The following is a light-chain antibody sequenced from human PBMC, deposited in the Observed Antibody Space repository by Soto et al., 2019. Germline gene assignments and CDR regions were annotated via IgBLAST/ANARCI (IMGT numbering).Light chain of an antibody. CDR1: QSVRSNY. V-gene: IGKV3-20*01. CDR3: QQYGSSPLT. J-gene: IGKJ4*01. CDR2: DAS. Sequence: EIVLTQSPDTLALSPGERATLPCRASQSVRSNYLAWYQQKPGQAPRFLIYDASSRATGIPDRFSGSGSGTDFTLTINRLEPEDFAVYYCQQYGSSPLTFGGGTKVEIK.